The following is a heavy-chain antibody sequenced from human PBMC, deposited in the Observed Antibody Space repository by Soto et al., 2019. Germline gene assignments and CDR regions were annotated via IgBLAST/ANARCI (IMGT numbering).Heavy chain of an antibody. V-gene: IGHV3-23*01. CDR3: ANPTVVTHHYYYYYGMDV. Sequence: GGSLRLSCAASGFTFSSYAMSWVRQAPGKGLEWVSAISGSGGSTYYADSVKGRFTISRDNSKNTLYLQMNSLRAEDTAVYYCANPTVVTHHYYYYYGMDVWGQGTTVTVSS. CDR2: ISGSGGST. CDR1: GFTFSSYA. D-gene: IGHD4-17*01. J-gene: IGHJ6*02.